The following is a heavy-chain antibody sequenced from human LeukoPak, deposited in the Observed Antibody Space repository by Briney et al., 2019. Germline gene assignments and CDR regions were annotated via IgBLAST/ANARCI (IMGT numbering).Heavy chain of an antibody. V-gene: IGHV5-51*01. J-gene: IGHJ4*02. CDR1: GYSFTSYW. D-gene: IGHD5-24*01. CDR2: IYPGDSDT. CDR3: ARLARDGYSGVPFDY. Sequence: GESLKISFKGSGYSFTSYWMGWVRQMPGKGMEGMGIIYPGDSDTRSSPSFQGQVTISADKSISTAYLQWSSLKASDTAMYYCARLARDGYSGVPFDYWGQGTLVTVSS.